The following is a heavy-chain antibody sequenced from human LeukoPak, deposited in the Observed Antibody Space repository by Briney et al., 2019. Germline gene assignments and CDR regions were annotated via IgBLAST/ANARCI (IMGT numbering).Heavy chain of an antibody. CDR2: IIPIFGTA. CDR1: GGTFSSYA. V-gene: IGHV1-69*13. CDR3: ARGRCSSTSCYHQYYYYMDV. Sequence: GASVKVSCKASGGTFSSYAISWVRQAPGQGLEWMGGIIPIFGTANYAQKFQGRVTITADESTSTAYMELSSLRSEDTAVYYCARGRCSSTSCYHQYYYYMDVWGKGTTVTISS. D-gene: IGHD2-2*01. J-gene: IGHJ6*03.